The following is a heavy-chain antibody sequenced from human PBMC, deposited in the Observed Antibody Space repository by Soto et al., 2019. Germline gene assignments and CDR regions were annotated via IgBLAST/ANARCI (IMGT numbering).Heavy chain of an antibody. V-gene: IGHV4-39*01. CDR2: IYYSGDT. CDR3: ARNQPQRYCSGGTCRPAYGMDV. J-gene: IGHJ6*02. Sequence: LSLTCTVSGGSISSDSFYWAWIRQPPGKGLEWIGIIYYSGDTYYNPSLAGRLTMSVDTSNQFSLTLRSVTAADTALYYCARNQPQRYCSGGTCRPAYGMDVWGQGTTVTVSS. CDR1: GGSISSDSFY. D-gene: IGHD2-15*01.